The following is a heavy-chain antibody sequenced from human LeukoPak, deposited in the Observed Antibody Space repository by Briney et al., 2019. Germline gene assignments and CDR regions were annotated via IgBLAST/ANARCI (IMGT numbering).Heavy chain of an antibody. Sequence: KSGGSLRLSCAASGFTFRSYSMNWVRQAPGKGLEWVSSISSSSSNYIYYAHSVKGRFTISRDNDKNSLFLKMNSLRAEDTAVYFCARDFWVGAWGQGTLVTVSS. J-gene: IGHJ5*02. CDR2: ISSSSSNYI. D-gene: IGHD1-26*01. V-gene: IGHV3-21*01. CDR3: ARDFWVGA. CDR1: GFTFRSYS.